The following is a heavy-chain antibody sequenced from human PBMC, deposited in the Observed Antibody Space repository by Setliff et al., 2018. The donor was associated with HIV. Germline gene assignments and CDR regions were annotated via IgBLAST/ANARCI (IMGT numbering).Heavy chain of an antibody. D-gene: IGHD1-1*01. CDR1: GDPINSHY. V-gene: IGHV4-59*11. CDR3: ARHGDDMGADYFDL. Sequence: SETLSLTCTVSGDPINSHYWSWIRQPPGEGLEWIGHISYSEYTNYDPSLKSRVTISLDTSKKHFSLDLYSVTAADTAVYYCARHGDDMGADYFDLWGLGILITVSS. CDR2: ISYSEYT. J-gene: IGHJ4*02.